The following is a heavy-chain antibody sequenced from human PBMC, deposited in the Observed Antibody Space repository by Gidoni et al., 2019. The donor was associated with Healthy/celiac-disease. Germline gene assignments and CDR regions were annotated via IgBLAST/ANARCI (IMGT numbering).Heavy chain of an antibody. J-gene: IGHJ4*02. Sequence: QVQPVESGGGVVQPGRSLRLSCAASGFSFSTYGRHWVRQAPGKGLEWVAVIWYDGSNKYYADSVKGRFTISRDNSKNTLYLQMNSLRAEDTAVYYCARADTYYYGSGRLWVIDYWGQGTLVTVSS. CDR2: IWYDGSNK. V-gene: IGHV3-33*01. D-gene: IGHD3-10*01. CDR3: ARADTYYYGSGRLWVIDY. CDR1: GFSFSTYG.